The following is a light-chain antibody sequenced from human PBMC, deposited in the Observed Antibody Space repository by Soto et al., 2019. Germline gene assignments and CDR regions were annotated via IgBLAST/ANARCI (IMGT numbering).Light chain of an antibody. J-gene: IGKJ2*01. Sequence: EIVLTQSPGTLSLSPGERATLSCRASQSVSSNYLAWYQQKPGQAPRLLIYGPSSRATGIPDRFRGSGSGTNFPLTISRLEPEDFAVYYCQHYGRSAYTFGQGTTLEIK. CDR2: GPS. CDR1: QSVSSNY. V-gene: IGKV3-20*01. CDR3: QHYGRSAYT.